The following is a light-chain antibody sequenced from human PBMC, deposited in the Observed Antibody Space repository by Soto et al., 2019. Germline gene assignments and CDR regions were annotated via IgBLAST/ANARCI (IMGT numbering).Light chain of an antibody. CDR1: SGSIASNY. V-gene: IGLV6-57*01. Sequence: NFMLTQPHSVSESPGKTVTISSTRSSGSIASNYVQWYQQRPGSSPTTVIYEDNQRPSGVPDRFSGSIDSSSNSASLTISGLKTEDEADYYCQSYDSSNQGVFGGGTKLTVL. CDR3: QSYDSSNQGV. CDR2: EDN. J-gene: IGLJ3*02.